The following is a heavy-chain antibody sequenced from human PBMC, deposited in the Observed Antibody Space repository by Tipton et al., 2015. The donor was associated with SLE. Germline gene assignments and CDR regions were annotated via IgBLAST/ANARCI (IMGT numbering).Heavy chain of an antibody. CDR2: ISYDGSNK. Sequence: SLRLSCAASGFTFSSYGMHWVRQAPGKGLEWVAVISYDGSNKYYADSVKGRFTISRDNSKNTLYLQMNSLRAEDTAVYYCARPYSSSRDGYYYGMDVWGQGTTVTVSS. D-gene: IGHD6-13*01. CDR3: ARPYSSSRDGYYYGMDV. CDR1: GFTFSSYG. J-gene: IGHJ6*02. V-gene: IGHV3-30*03.